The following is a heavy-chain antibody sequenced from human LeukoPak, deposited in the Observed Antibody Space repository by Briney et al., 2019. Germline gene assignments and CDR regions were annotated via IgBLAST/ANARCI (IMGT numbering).Heavy chain of an antibody. D-gene: IGHD3-22*01. CDR3: AKLHHVLDYYDSSGYPEDAFDI. CDR2: ISGSGGST. J-gene: IGHJ3*02. CDR1: GFTFSSYA. V-gene: IGHV3-23*01. Sequence: GGSLRLSCAASGFTFSSYAMSWVRQAPGKGLEWVSAISGSGGSTYCADSVKGRFTISRDNSKNTLYLQMNSLRAEDTAVYYCAKLHHVLDYYDSSGYPEDAFDIWGQGTMVTVSS.